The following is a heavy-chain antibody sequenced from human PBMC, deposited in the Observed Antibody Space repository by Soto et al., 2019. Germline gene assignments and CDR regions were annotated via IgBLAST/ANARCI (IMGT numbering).Heavy chain of an antibody. CDR3: ARVPYCSSSSCYSYFDS. D-gene: IGHD2-2*01. CDR2: ISSDGSST. Sequence: EVQLVESGGGLVQPGGSLRLSCAASGFTLSNYWMHWARQAPGKGLVWVSRISSDGSSTNCADSVKGRFTISRDNAKNTLHLQMNSLRAEDTAVYYCARVPYCSSSSCYSYFDSWGQGTLVTVSS. CDR1: GFTLSNYW. J-gene: IGHJ4*02. V-gene: IGHV3-74*01.